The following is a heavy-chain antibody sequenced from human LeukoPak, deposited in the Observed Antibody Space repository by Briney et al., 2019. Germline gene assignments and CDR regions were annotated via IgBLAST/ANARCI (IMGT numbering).Heavy chain of an antibody. CDR1: GFSLSTSGVG. CDR2: IYWDDDK. V-gene: IGHV2-5*02. CDR3: AHRRIDYGSEHAFDI. D-gene: IGHD3-10*01. J-gene: IGHJ3*02. Sequence: SGPTLVNPTQTLTLNCTFSGFSLSTSGVGVGWSRQPPGKALEWLALIYWDDDKRYSPSLKSRLTITKDTSKNQVVLTMTNMDPVDTATYYCAHRRIDYGSEHAFDIWGQGTMVTVSS.